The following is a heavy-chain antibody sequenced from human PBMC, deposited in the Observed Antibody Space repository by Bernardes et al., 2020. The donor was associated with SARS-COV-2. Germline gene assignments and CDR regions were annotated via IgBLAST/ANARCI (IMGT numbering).Heavy chain of an antibody. D-gene: IGHD3-3*01. V-gene: IGHV4-39*01. J-gene: IGHJ6*02. Sequence: SETLSLTCAVSGDSVSSASYYWGWIRQPPGQGLEWMGSIFYDGRTHYSPSLQSRVTISVEMSKNQLSLKLSSVTAADTAVYYCTRGVEISGEVVRYYHGLDVWGQGTTVIVSS. CDR1: GDSVSSASYY. CDR2: IFYDGRT. CDR3: TRGVEISGEVVRYYHGLDV.